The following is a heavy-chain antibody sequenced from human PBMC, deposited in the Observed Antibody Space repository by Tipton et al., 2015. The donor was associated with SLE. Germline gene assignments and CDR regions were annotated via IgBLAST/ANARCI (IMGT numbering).Heavy chain of an antibody. CDR2: IYYTGTT. CDR1: GGSISSGSYY. V-gene: IGHV4-61*02. J-gene: IGHJ4*01. Sequence: LRLSCTVSGGSISSGSYYWSWIRQPAGKGLEWIGFIYYTGTTNYNPSLKSRVAISVDTSSNQFSLKLTSVTVADTAVYYCARHTHFDYWGQGTLVTVSS. CDR3: ARHTHFDY.